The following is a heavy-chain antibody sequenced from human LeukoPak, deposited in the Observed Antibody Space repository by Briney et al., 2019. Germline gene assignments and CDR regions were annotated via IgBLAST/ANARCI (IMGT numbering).Heavy chain of an antibody. V-gene: IGHV3-9*01. CDR3: AKGRAGLLYKPLDY. CDR1: GFTFGDYA. J-gene: IGHJ4*02. D-gene: IGHD3-3*01. CDR2: ISWNSGSI. Sequence: GGSLRLSCAASGFTFGDYAMHWVRQAPGKGLEWVSGISWNSGSISYADSVKGRFTISRENANNSLYLQMNRLRAEDTALYYCAKGRAGLLYKPLDYWGQGTLVTVSS.